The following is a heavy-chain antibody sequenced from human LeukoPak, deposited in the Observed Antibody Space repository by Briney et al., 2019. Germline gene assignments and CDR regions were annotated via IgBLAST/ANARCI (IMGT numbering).Heavy chain of an antibody. V-gene: IGHV3-53*01. CDR1: GFTFNNYA. Sequence: GGSLRLSCAASGFTFNNYAMSWVRQAPGRGLEWVSASTCYVDSVKGRFTISRDNSKSTLFLQMNSLRAEDTAIYYCAKISREGATTGPGGPGNFDYWGQGTLVSVSS. J-gene: IGHJ4*02. D-gene: IGHD1-26*01. CDR3: AKISREGATTGPGGPGNFDY. CDR2: ST.